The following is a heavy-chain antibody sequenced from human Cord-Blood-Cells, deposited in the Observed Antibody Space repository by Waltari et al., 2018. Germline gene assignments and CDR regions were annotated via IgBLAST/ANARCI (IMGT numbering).Heavy chain of an antibody. CDR2: SNAYNGNT. V-gene: IGHV1-18*01. J-gene: IGHJ6*02. CDR1: GYTFTSYG. CDR3: ARGALVHRYYYYYGMDV. Sequence: QVQLVQSGAEVKKPGASVKVSCKASGYTFTSYGISWVRQAPGQGLEWMGWSNAYNGNTNYAQKLQGRDTMTTDTSTSTAYMERRSLRSDDTAVYYCARGALVHRYYYYYGMDVWGQGTTVTVSS.